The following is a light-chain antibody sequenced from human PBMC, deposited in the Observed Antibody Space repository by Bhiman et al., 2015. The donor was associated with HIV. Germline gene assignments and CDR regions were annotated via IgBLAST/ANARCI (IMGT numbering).Light chain of an antibody. CDR2: QDN. V-gene: IGLV3-1*01. CDR3: QAWDSSTPGV. CDR1: KLGDKY. Sequence: SYELTQPPSVSVSPGQTATITCSGDKLGDKYVCWYQQKPGQSPVVVIYQDNKRPSGIPERFSGSNSGNTATLTISGTQAMDEADYYCQAWDSSTPGVFGGGTKLTVL. J-gene: IGLJ2*01.